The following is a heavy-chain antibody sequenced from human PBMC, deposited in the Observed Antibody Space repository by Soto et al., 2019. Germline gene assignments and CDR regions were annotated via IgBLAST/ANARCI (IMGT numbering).Heavy chain of an antibody. D-gene: IGHD5-18*01. J-gene: IGHJ4*02. CDR2: IIPIFGTA. CDR1: GGTFSSYA. Sequence: ASVKVSCKASGGTFSSYAISWVRQAPGQGLEWMGGIIPIFGTANYAQKFQGRVTITADESTSTAYMELSSLRSEDTAVYYCARGSTRGYSYGFPFDDWGQGTRVTVAS. CDR3: ARGSTRGYSYGFPFDD. V-gene: IGHV1-69*13.